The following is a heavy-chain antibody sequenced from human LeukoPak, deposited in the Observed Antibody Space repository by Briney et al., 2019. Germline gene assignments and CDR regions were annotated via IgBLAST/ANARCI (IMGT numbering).Heavy chain of an antibody. CDR1: GFTFSSYW. CDR2: IRKDGSQK. D-gene: IGHD3-3*01. CDR3: TRVSGGYDVSDY. V-gene: IGHV3-7*03. Sequence: GGSLRLSCAASGFTFSSYWMRWVRQAPGKGLEWVANIRKDGSQKYYVDSVEGRFTISRDNAKNSLYLQMNPLRADDTAVYYCTRVSGGYDVSDYWGQGTLVTVSS. J-gene: IGHJ4*02.